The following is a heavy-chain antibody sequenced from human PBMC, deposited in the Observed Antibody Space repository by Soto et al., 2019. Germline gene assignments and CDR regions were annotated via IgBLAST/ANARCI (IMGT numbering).Heavy chain of an antibody. CDR2: IYSGGST. CDR3: ARFNLDYYGLDV. D-gene: IGHD3-16*01. Sequence: PGGSLRLSCAASGFTVSSNYMSWVRQAPGKGLEWVSVIYSGGSTYDADSVKGRFTISRDNSKNTLYLQMNSLRTEDTAVYYCARFNLDYYGLDVWGQGTTVTVSS. CDR1: GFTVSSNY. V-gene: IGHV3-53*01. J-gene: IGHJ6*02.